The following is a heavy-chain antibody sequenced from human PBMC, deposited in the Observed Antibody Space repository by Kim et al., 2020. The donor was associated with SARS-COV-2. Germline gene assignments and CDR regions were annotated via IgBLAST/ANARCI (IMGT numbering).Heavy chain of an antibody. Sequence: SVKGRFTISRDNAKNSLYLQMNSLRAEDTVLYYCAKDRDIVAPINGTSFDYWGQGTLVTVSS. D-gene: IGHD5-12*01. CDR3: AKDRDIVAPINGTSFDY. V-gene: IGHV3-9*01. J-gene: IGHJ4*02.